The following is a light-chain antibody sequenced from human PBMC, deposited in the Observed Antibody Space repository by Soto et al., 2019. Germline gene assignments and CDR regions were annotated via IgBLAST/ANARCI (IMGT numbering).Light chain of an antibody. J-gene: IGKJ1*01. CDR1: QSISSW. CDR2: KAS. CDR3: QQFYSYSRT. V-gene: IGKV1-5*03. Sequence: DIQMTQSPSTLSASVGDRVTITCRASQSISSWLAWYQHKPGKAPKLLIYKASSLESGVPSRFSGSGSGTEFTISISSLQPDDFATYYCQQFYSYSRTFGQGTKVEVK.